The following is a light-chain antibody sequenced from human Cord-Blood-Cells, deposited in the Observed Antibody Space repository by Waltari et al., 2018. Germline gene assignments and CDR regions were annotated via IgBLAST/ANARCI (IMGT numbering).Light chain of an antibody. CDR3: QQYDNLLT. CDR1: QDISNY. Sequence: DIQMHQSPSSLSASVSDRVTITCQASQDISNYLNWYQQKPGKAPKPLIYDASNLETGVPSRFSGSGSGTDFTFTISSLQPEDIATYYCQQYDNLLTFGGGTKVEIK. CDR2: DAS. J-gene: IGKJ4*01. V-gene: IGKV1-33*01.